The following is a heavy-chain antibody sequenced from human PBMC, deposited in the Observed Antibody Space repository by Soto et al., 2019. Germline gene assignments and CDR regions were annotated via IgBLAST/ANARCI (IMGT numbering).Heavy chain of an antibody. CDR1: RFTFTSYS. CDR3: AREVRYCSSTSCSTDFDS. Sequence: GGSLRLSCAASRFTFTSYSMNWVSQAPGKGLEWISHISSTSNTIYYADSVKGRFTISRDKNSLYLQMNSLRVEDTAVYYCAREVRYCSSTSCSTDFDSWGQGTLVTVSS. D-gene: IGHD2-2*02. J-gene: IGHJ4*02. V-gene: IGHV3-48*01. CDR2: ISSTSNTI.